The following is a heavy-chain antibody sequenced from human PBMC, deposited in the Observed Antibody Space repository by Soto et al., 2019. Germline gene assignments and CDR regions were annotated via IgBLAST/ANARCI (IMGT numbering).Heavy chain of an antibody. D-gene: IGHD3-22*01. CDR1: GGTFSSYA. CDR3: ASPQHYYDSSGYPNWFDP. J-gene: IGHJ5*02. V-gene: IGHV1-69*06. CDR2: IIPIFGTA. Sequence: SVKVSCKASGGTFSSYAISWVRQAPGQGLEWMGGIIPIFGTANYAQKFQGRVTITADKSTSTAYMELSSLRSEDTAVYYCASPQHYYDSSGYPNWFDPWGQGTLVTVSS.